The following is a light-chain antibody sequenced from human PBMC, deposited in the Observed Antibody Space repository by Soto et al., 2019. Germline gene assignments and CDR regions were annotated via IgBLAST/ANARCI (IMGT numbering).Light chain of an antibody. CDR1: QSLLYSSNNKNY. CDR3: KQYYFTPYR. CDR2: WAS. J-gene: IGKJ2*03. Sequence: DIVMTQSPDSLPGSLGERATINCKSSQSLLYSSNNKNYLAWYQQKPGQPHKLLIFWASTRESGVPDRFSGSGSGTDFTLTIRRLQAEDVAVYYCKQYYFTPYRFGQGTKLEIK. V-gene: IGKV4-1*01.